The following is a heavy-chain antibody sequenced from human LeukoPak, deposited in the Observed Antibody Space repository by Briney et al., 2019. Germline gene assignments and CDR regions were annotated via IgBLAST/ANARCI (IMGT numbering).Heavy chain of an antibody. CDR1: GGSISSGGYY. CDR3: AREVADYDSSGYYSSGDWFDP. Sequence: SETLSLTCTVSGGSISSGGYYWSWIRQHPGKGLEWIGYIYYSGSTYYNPSLKSRVTVSVDTSKNQFSLKLSSVTAADTAVYYCAREVADYDSSGYYSSGDWFDPWGQGTLVTVSS. V-gene: IGHV4-31*03. J-gene: IGHJ5*02. D-gene: IGHD3-22*01. CDR2: IYYSGST.